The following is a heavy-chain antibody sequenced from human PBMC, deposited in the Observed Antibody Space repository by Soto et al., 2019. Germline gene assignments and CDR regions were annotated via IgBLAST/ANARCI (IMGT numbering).Heavy chain of an antibody. CDR2: IKSKNDGGTT. Sequence: EVQLVESGGGLVKPGGSLRLSCAASGFTFSNAWMNWVRQVPGKGLEWVGRIKSKNDGGTTDYAAPVKGRFTISRDDSKNTLYVQMNSLKIEDTAVYYCTTVPWFGTREAYYFDHWGQGILVIVSS. V-gene: IGHV3-15*07. D-gene: IGHD3-10*01. CDR1: GFTFSNAW. J-gene: IGHJ4*02. CDR3: TTVPWFGTREAYYFDH.